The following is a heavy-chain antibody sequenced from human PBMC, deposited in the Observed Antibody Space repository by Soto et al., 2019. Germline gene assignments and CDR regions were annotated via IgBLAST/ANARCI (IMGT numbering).Heavy chain of an antibody. Sequence: SGPTLVNPTQTLTLTCNFSRFSLSASGMWVSWIRQPPGKDLEWLAPINWEDDNFYSKPLKTRITLSKDTTQNQVVLAMTAMVPVDTVTYYCVRVRSGYSASRYYYGLDVWGQGXTVTVYS. V-gene: IGHV2-70*17. CDR2: INWEDDN. D-gene: IGHD3-3*01. J-gene: IGHJ6*02. CDR1: RFSLSASGMW. CDR3: VRVRSGYSASRYYYGLDV.